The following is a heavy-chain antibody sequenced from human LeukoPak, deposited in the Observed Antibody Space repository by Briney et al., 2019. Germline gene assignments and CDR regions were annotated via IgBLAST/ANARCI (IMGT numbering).Heavy chain of an antibody. J-gene: IGHJ4*02. CDR2: IGNNGGST. CDR3: VKIEYSSSSV. D-gene: IGHD6-6*01. CDR1: GFTFNNYA. Sequence: GGSLRLSCSASGFTFNNYAMHWVRQAPGKGLEYVSTIGNNGGSTYYADSVKGRFTISRDNSKNTLYLQMSSLRAEDTAVYYCVKIEYSSSSVWGQGTLVTVSS. V-gene: IGHV3-64D*09.